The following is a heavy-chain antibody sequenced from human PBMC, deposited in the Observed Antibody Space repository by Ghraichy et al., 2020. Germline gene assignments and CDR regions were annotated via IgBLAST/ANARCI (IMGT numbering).Heavy chain of an antibody. J-gene: IGHJ4*02. CDR3: ARQPAATMREFAFDF. D-gene: IGHD2-15*01. CDR2: IYYSGST. CDR1: GDSISSGSFF. Sequence: SETLSLTCTVSGDSISSGSFFWGWIRQAPGKGLDWIGSIYYSGSTYYNPSLKSRVTISVDTSKNHFSLKLSSVTAADTAVYWCARQPAATMREFAFDFWGQGTLVTVSS. V-gene: IGHV4-39*01.